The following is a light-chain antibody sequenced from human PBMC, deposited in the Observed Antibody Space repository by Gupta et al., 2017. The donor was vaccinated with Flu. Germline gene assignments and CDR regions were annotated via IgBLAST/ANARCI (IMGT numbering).Light chain of an antibody. CDR1: ELGEKY. V-gene: IGLV3-1*01. Sequence: SYELTQLPSVSASPGQPVSITCSGDELGEKYVCWYQQKAGQSPVLVIYQDTERPSGIPERFSGSNSGKTATLTISGTQAIDEADYYCQAWDTTAYVFGTGTKLTVL. CDR2: QDT. J-gene: IGLJ1*01. CDR3: QAWDTTAYV.